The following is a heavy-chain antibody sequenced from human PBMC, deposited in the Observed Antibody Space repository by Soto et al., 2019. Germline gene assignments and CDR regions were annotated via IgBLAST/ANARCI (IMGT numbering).Heavy chain of an antibody. CDR3: PRDPIFIVVIPVGDGFDI. D-gene: IGHD2-2*01. Sequence: GESLKISWKGSGYNFTSYWITWVRQVPGKGLEWMGRIDPSDSYTSYSPSLQGHVTISADKSTSNAYLQWGSLKASDTAMYYCPRDPIFIVVIPVGDGFDIWRQGTALPVS. CDR1: GYNFTSYW. CDR2: IDPSDSYT. V-gene: IGHV5-10-1*01. J-gene: IGHJ6*02.